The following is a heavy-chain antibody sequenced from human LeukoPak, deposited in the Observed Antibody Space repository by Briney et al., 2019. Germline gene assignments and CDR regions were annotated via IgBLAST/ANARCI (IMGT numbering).Heavy chain of an antibody. D-gene: IGHD2-21*01. CDR3: AKDHGKHIVVVVGY. Sequence: PGGSLRLSCAASGFTVSSNYMSWVRQAPGKGLEWVSGISSSGGNTYYADSVKGRFTISRDNSKNTLYLQMNSLRAEDTAVYYCAKDHGKHIVVVVGYWGQGTLVTVSS. CDR2: ISSSGGNT. V-gene: IGHV3-23*01. J-gene: IGHJ4*02. CDR1: GFTVSSNY.